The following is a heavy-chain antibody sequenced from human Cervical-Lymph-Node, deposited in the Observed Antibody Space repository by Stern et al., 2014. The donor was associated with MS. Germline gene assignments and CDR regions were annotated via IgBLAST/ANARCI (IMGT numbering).Heavy chain of an antibody. D-gene: IGHD5-12*01. J-gene: IGHJ4*02. V-gene: IGHV3-13*01. Sequence: EVHLVESGGGLVQPGGSLRLSCAASGFTFSSYDMHWVRQATGKGLESVSAIGTAGDTYYPGSVKGRFTISRENAKNSLYLQMNSLRAGDTAVYYCARGYSGYDYPVFFDYWGQGTLVTVSS. CDR1: GFTFSSYD. CDR2: IGTAGDT. CDR3: ARGYSGYDYPVFFDY.